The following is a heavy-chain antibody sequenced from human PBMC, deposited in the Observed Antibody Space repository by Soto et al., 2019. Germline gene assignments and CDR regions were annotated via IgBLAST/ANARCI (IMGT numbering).Heavy chain of an antibody. CDR3: ARDGRIYGSWYYYGMDV. D-gene: IGHD6-13*01. CDR1: GGSISRGPYY. CDR2: IYYSGSA. J-gene: IGHJ6*02. Sequence: PSETLSLTCTVSGGSISRGPYYWGWIRQPPGKGLEWIGFIYYSGSAYYNPSLKGRVTISIDTSKNQFSLKLSSVTAADTAVYYCARDGRIYGSWYYYGMDVWGQGTTVTVSS. V-gene: IGHV4-39*02.